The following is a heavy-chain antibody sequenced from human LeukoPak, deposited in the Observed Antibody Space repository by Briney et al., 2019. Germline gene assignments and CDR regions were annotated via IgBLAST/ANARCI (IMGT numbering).Heavy chain of an antibody. J-gene: IGHJ3*02. V-gene: IGHV1-69*13. CDR1: GGTFSSYA. CDR2: IIPIFGTA. CDR3: AAGLGFTMIVVADAFDI. Sequence: LVKVSCKASGGTFSSYAISWVRQDPGQGLEWMGGIIPIFGTANYAQKFQGRVTITADESTSTAYMELSSLRSEDTAVYYCAAGLGFTMIVVADAFDIWGQGTMVTVSS. D-gene: IGHD3-22*01.